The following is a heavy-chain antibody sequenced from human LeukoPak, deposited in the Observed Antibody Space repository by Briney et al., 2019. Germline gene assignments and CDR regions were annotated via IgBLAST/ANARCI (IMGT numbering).Heavy chain of an antibody. CDR3: ARVRQTVGATWD. Sequence: ASVKVSCKASGYTFTSYYMHWVRQAPGQGLEWMGIINPSGGSTSYAQKFQGRVTMTRDTSKNQFSLKLSSVTAADTAVYYCARVRQTVGATWDWGQGTLVTVSS. CDR1: GYTFTSYY. D-gene: IGHD1-26*01. CDR2: INPSGGST. J-gene: IGHJ4*02. V-gene: IGHV1-46*01.